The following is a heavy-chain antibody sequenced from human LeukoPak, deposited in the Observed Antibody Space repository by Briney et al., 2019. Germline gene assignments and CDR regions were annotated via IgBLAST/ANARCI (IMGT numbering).Heavy chain of an antibody. CDR1: GFTFSRYD. Sequence: GRSLRLSCAASGFTFSRYDMHWVRQAPGKGLEWVAVIWYDGNNEYYVDSVKGRFTISRDNSKNTLYLQMDSLRAEDTAVYYCARATEKSLDYWGQGTLVTVSS. V-gene: IGHV3-33*01. CDR3: ARATEKSLDY. CDR2: IWYDGNNE. J-gene: IGHJ4*02.